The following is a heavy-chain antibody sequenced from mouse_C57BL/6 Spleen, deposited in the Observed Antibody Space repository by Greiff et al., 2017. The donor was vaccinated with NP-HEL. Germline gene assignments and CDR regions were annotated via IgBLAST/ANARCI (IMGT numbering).Heavy chain of an antibody. D-gene: IGHD1-1*01. CDR1: GYSITSGYY. CDR3: ARDYGNLFDY. J-gene: IGHJ2*01. CDR2: ISYDGSN. Sequence: EVKLMESGPGLVKPSQSLSLTCSVTGYSITSGYYWNWIRQFPGNKLEWMGYISYDGSNNYNPSLKNRISITRDTSKNQFFLKLNSVTTEDTATYYCARDYGNLFDYWGQGTTLTVSS. V-gene: IGHV3-6*01.